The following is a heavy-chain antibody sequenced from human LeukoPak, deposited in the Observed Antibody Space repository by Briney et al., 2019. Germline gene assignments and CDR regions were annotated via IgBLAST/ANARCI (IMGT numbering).Heavy chain of an antibody. V-gene: IGHV5-51*01. Sequence: ESLKISWQGSGYNFGTDGVGLGRQMPGKGIEFMGIISPGDSHTRYSPSFQGPVTISADTSISTAYLHSSILQASDTAMYYRTKFHGPWYGETWGQGTLVTVSS. J-gene: IGHJ5*02. CDR3: TKFHGPWYGET. CDR1: GYNFGTDG. CDR2: ISPGDSHT. D-gene: IGHD6-13*01.